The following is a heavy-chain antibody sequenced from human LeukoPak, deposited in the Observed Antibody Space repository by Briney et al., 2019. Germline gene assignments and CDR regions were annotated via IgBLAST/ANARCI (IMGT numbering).Heavy chain of an antibody. Sequence: GGSLRLSCAASGFTFSNSAMSWVRQAPGKGLEWVSAISGSGPNAYYADSVKGRFTISRDTSKNTLYLQVNSLRAEDTALYYCAKAIVGVSGLGYWGQGTLVTVSS. D-gene: IGHD1-26*01. CDR1: GFTFSNSA. CDR3: AKAIVGVSGLGY. CDR2: ISGSGPNA. J-gene: IGHJ4*02. V-gene: IGHV3-23*01.